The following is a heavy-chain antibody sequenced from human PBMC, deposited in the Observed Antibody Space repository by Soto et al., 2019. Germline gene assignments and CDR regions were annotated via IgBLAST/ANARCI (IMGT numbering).Heavy chain of an antibody. J-gene: IGHJ5*02. V-gene: IGHV3-30*03. CDR2: ITYDGRNK. D-gene: IGHD1-26*01. Sequence: GGSLRLSCVASGFTFSSFGVHWVRQAPGKGLEWVAVITYDGRNKYYADSVKGRFTISRDNSKNTLYLQMKSLRAEDTGVYYCATDFGRIVGASWGQGTLVTVSS. CDR1: GFTFSSFG. CDR3: ATDFGRIVGAS.